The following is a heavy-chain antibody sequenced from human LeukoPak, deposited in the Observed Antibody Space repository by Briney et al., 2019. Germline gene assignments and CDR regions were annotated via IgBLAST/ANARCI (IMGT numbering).Heavy chain of an antibody. J-gene: IGHJ4*02. CDR2: ISGSGGST. D-gene: IGHD3-22*01. Sequence: PGGSLRLSCAASGFTFSSYAMSWVRQAPGKGLEWVPGISGSGGSTYYADSVKGRFTISRDNSKNTLYLQMNSLRAEDTAVYYCAKDKGYYYDSSGSDYWGQGTLVTVSS. CDR1: GFTFSSYA. CDR3: AKDKGYYYDSSGSDY. V-gene: IGHV3-23*01.